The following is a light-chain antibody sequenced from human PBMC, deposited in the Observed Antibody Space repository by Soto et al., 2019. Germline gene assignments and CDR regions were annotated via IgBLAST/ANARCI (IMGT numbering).Light chain of an antibody. V-gene: IGLV3-21*02. J-gene: IGLJ2*01. CDR2: DDS. Sequence: SYELTQPPSVSVAPGQTARITSGGNNIGSKSVHWYQQKPGQAPVLVVYDDSDRPSGIPERFSGSNSGNTATLTISRVEAGDEADYYCQVWDSSSDHPSVVFGGGTQLTVL. CDR3: QVWDSSSDHPSVV. CDR1: NIGSKS.